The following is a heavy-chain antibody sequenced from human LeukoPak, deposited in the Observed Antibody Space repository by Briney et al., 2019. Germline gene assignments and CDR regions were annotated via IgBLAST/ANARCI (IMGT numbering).Heavy chain of an antibody. CDR1: GGSFSGYY. J-gene: IGHJ4*02. Sequence: SETLSLTCAVYGGSFSGYYWSWIRQPPGKGLEWIGEINHSGSTNYNPSLKSRVTISVDTSKNQFSLKLSSVTAADTAVYYCARDNRLVTLYYFDHWGQGTLVTVSS. CDR2: INHSGST. V-gene: IGHV4-34*01. CDR3: ARDNRLVTLYYFDH. D-gene: IGHD4-23*01.